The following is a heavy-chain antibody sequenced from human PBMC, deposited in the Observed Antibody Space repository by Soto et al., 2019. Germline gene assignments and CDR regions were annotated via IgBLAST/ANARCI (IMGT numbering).Heavy chain of an antibody. CDR2: IRYDGTNR. J-gene: IGHJ4*02. D-gene: IGHD6-19*01. V-gene: IGHV3-33*08. Sequence: QPGGSLRLSCAASGFTFSNHGMHWVRQAPGKGLEWITVIRYDGTNRFYADSVKGRFTISRDISENTVFLQMNSLRAEDTAVYYCGRESSSGRRDRIDYWGQGTLVTVSS. CDR1: GFTFSNHG. CDR3: GRESSSGRRDRIDY.